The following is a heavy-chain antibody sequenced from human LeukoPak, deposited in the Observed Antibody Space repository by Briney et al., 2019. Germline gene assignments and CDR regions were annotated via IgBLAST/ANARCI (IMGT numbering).Heavy chain of an antibody. CDR2: IYHSGST. CDR1: GGSISSSYSY. V-gene: IGHV4-39*07. D-gene: IGHD1-1*01. CDR3: ARVREDPWNSAPHAFDI. Sequence: SETLSLTCTVSGGSISSSYSYWGWIRQPPGKGLEWIGSIYHSGSTYYNPSLKSRVTISVDTSKNQFSLKLSSVTAADTAVYYCARVREDPWNSAPHAFDIWGQGTMVTVSS. J-gene: IGHJ3*02.